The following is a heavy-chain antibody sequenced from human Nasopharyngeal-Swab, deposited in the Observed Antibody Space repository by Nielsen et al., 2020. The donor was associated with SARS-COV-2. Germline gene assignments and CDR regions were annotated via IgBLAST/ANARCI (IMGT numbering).Heavy chain of an antibody. Sequence: GESLKISCAASGFTFSGSSMHWVRQAPGKGLGWVGHVKSKSKNYVTTYSGSMKGRFTISRDDSKNTAYLQMDSLQAEDTAIYYCSASVATRSDYWGQGTLVTVSS. D-gene: IGHD1-14*01. CDR1: GFTFSGSS. CDR2: VKSKSKNYVT. V-gene: IGHV3-73*01. J-gene: IGHJ4*02. CDR3: SASVATRSDY.